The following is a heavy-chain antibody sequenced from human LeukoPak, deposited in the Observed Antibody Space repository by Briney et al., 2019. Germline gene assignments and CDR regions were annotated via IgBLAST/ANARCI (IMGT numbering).Heavy chain of an antibody. Sequence: HPGGSLRLSCAASGFTFSSYWMSWVRQAPGKGLEWVSAISGSGGSTYYADSVKGRFTISRDNSKNTLYLQMNSLRAEDTAVYYCAKDRPEYYYDSSGYYHWGQGTLVTVSS. J-gene: IGHJ5*02. CDR2: ISGSGGST. D-gene: IGHD3-22*01. CDR1: GFTFSSYW. V-gene: IGHV3-23*01. CDR3: AKDRPEYYYDSSGYYH.